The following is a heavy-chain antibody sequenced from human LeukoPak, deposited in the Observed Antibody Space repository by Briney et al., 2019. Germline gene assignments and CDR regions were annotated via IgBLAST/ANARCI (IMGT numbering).Heavy chain of an antibody. CDR2: ISAYNGNT. D-gene: IGHD2-2*01. V-gene: IGHV1-18*01. J-gene: IGHJ6*02. Sequence: ASVKVSCKASGYTFTSYGISWVRQAPGQGLEWMGWISAYNGNTNYAQKLQGRVTMTTDTSTSTAYMELRSLRSDDTAVYYCARVTGEIVVVPAAMSVYYYGMDVWGQGTTVTVSS. CDR1: GYTFTSYG. CDR3: ARVTGEIVVVPAAMSVYYYGMDV.